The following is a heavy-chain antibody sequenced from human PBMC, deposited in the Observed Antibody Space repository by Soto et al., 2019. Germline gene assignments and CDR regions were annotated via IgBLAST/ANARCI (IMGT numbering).Heavy chain of an antibody. Sequence: PSETLSLTCDVSGASISSVYWWSRVRQSPGKGLEWIGEISQRGSANYRPSLKSRVTMSLDTSKNQFSLRLTSVTAADTAVYYCARYSAVSGTYYFDYWGQGTLVTVSS. J-gene: IGHJ4*02. CDR1: GASISSVYW. D-gene: IGHD6-13*01. CDR3: ARYSAVSGTYYFDY. V-gene: IGHV4-4*02. CDR2: ISQRGSA.